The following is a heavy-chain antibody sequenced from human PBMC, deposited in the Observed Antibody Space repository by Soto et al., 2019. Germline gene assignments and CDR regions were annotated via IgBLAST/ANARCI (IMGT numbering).Heavy chain of an antibody. J-gene: IGHJ4*02. Sequence: PGESLKISCKGSGYSFTSYWISWVRQIPGKGLEWMGRIDPSDSYTNYSPSFQGHVTISADKSISTAYLQWSSLKASDTAMYYCASRTYSYGYDYFDYWGQGTLVTVSS. D-gene: IGHD5-18*01. CDR1: GYSFTSYW. CDR2: IDPSDSYT. V-gene: IGHV5-10-1*01. CDR3: ASRTYSYGYDYFDY.